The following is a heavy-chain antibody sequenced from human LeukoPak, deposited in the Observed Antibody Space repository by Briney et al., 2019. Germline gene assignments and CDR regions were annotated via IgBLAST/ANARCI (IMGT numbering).Heavy chain of an antibody. CDR2: MWYDGSNK. D-gene: IGHD6-19*01. CDR1: GFTFSSYG. J-gene: IGHJ3*02. CDR3: AREKIAVAGASDAFDI. Sequence: GGSLRLSCAASGFTFSSYGMHWVRQAPGKGLEWVAVMWYDGSNKYYADSVKGRFTISRDNSKNTLYLQMNSLRAEDTAVYYCAREKIAVAGASDAFDIWGQGTMVTVSS. V-gene: IGHV3-33*01.